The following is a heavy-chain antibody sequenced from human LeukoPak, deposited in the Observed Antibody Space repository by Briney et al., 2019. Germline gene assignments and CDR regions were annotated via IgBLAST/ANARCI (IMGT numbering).Heavy chain of an antibody. V-gene: IGHV4-4*07. CDR3: ARGADSSGYYSIFYFDY. CDR2: IYTSGST. CDR1: GGSISSYY. J-gene: IGHJ4*02. D-gene: IGHD3-22*01. Sequence: SETLSLTCTVSGGSISSYYWSWIRQPAGKGLEWIGRIYTSGSTNYNPSLKSRVTISVDTSKNQFSLKLSSVTAADTAVYYCARGADSSGYYSIFYFDYWGQGTLVTVSS.